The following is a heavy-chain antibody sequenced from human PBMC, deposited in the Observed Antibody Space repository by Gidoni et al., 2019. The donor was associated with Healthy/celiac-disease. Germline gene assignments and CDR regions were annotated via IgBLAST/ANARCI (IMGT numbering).Heavy chain of an antibody. CDR2: INIDGSST. V-gene: IGHV3-74*01. D-gene: IGHD3-10*01. J-gene: IGHJ6*03. CDR3: ARAGSGSYPWGNDYYYYMDV. Sequence: EVQLVESGGGLVQPGGSLRLYCAASGFTFSRYWMHWVRQAPGKGLVWVSRINIDGSSTSYADSVKGRFTISRDNAKTTLYLQMNSLRAEDTAVYYCARAGSGSYPWGNDYYYYMDVWGKGTTVTVSS. CDR1: GFTFSRYW.